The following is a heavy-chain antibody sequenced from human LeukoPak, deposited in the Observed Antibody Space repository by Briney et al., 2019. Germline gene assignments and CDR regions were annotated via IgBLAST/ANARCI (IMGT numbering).Heavy chain of an antibody. J-gene: IGHJ4*02. Sequence: ASVKVSCKASGYTFTDHGINWVRQAPGQGLEWMGWFSPYNGNTKYGQKFQDRVTVTADTSTSTAYMELRSLRSDDTAVYYCARVYGRYCSSCSCYMWDHWGQGTLVTVSS. V-gene: IGHV1-18*01. CDR1: GYTFTDHG. CDR3: ARVYGRYCSSCSCYMWDH. D-gene: IGHD2-2*02. CDR2: FSPYNGNT.